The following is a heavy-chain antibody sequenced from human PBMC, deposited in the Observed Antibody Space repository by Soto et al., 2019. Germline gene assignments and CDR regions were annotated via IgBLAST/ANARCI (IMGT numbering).Heavy chain of an antibody. CDR2: IYYSGST. V-gene: IGHV4-31*03. D-gene: IGHD2-15*01. Sequence: PSETLSLTCTVSGGSISSGGYYWSWIRQHPGKGLEWIGYIYYSGSTYYNPSLKSRVTISVDTSKNQFSLKLSSVTAADTAVYYCARNPPKDFHDGFAPWGQGTLVTVSS. CDR3: ARNPPKDFHDGFAP. J-gene: IGHJ5*02. CDR1: GGSISSGGYY.